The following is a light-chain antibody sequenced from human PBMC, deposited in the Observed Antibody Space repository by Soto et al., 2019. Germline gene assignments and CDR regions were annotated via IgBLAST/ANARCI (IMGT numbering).Light chain of an antibody. CDR1: SSDVGGYNY. J-gene: IGLJ1*01. CDR3: SSYTTSNTRQIV. CDR2: DVT. Sequence: QSALTQPASVSGSPGQSITISCTGTSSDVGGYNYVSWYQHHPGKAPKLIIYDVTNRPSGVSNPFSGSKSGNTASLTISGLQPEDEVYYYCSSYTTSNTRQIVFGTGTKVTVL. V-gene: IGLV2-14*03.